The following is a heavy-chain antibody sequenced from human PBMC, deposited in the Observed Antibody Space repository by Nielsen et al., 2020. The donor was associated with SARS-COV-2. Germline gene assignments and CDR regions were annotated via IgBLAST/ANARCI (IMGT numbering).Heavy chain of an antibody. V-gene: IGHV3-7*03. CDR1: GFTFSSYW. CDR3: ARGDYSYYYYGMDV. J-gene: IGHJ6*02. D-gene: IGHD4-11*01. Sequence: GESLKISCAASGFTFSSYWMSWDRQAPGKGLEWVANIKQDGSEKFYVDSVKGRFTISRDNAKNSLYLQMNSLRAEDTAVYYCARGDYSYYYYGMDVWGQGTTVTVSS. CDR2: IKQDGSEK.